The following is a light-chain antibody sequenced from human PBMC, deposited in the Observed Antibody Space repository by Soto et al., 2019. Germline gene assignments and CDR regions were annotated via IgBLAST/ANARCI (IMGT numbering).Light chain of an antibody. CDR3: ETWDSNTGV. Sequence: QSVLTQPSSASASLGSSVKLTCTLSSGHSSYIIAWHHQQPGKAPRYLMKLEGSGSYNKGSGVPDRFSGSSSGADRYLTSSNLPFEDEANYCCETWDSNTGVFGGGTKLTVL. J-gene: IGLJ2*01. CDR1: SGHSSYI. V-gene: IGLV4-60*02. CDR2: LEGSGSY.